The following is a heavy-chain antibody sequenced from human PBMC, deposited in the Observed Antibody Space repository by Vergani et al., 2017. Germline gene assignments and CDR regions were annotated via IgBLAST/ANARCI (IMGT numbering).Heavy chain of an antibody. D-gene: IGHD6-19*01. Sequence: QVQLVQSGAEVKKPGSSVKVSCKASGGTFSSYAISWVRQAPGQGLEWMGRIIPIFGTANYAQKFQGRVTITAAESTSTAYMELSSLRSEDTAVYYCASAXIAVAGNTGDAFDIWGQGTMVTVSS. CDR3: ASAXIAVAGNTGDAFDI. CDR1: GGTFSSYA. J-gene: IGHJ3*02. CDR2: IIPIFGTA. V-gene: IGHV1-69*13.